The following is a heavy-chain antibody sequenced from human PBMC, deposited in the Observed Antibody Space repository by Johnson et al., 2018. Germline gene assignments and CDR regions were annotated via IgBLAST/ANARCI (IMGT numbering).Heavy chain of an antibody. V-gene: IGHV3-9*01. CDR2: ISWHRDTI. CDR1: GFTFDDYA. CDR3: AKDEGGANAGYFQH. J-gene: IGHJ1*01. D-gene: IGHD2-8*01. Sequence: VQLVESGGALVQPGRSLRLSCAGSGFTFDDYAMHWVRQAPGKGLEWVSSISWHRDTIGYADSVKGRFTISRDNAKKSLSLQVKSLRAEDTALYYCAKDEGGANAGYFQHWGQGTLVIVSS.